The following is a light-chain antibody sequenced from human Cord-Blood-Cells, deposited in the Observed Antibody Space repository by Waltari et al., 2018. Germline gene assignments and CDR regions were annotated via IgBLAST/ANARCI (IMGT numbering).Light chain of an antibody. Sequence: SYELTQPPSVSVSPGQTASITCSGDKLGDKYACWYQQKPGQSPVLVIYQDSKRPSGIPERFSGSNSGNTATLTISGTQAIDEADYYCQAWDNSTAVFGTGTKVTVL. J-gene: IGLJ1*01. CDR3: QAWDNSTAV. CDR1: KLGDKY. CDR2: QDS. V-gene: IGLV3-1*01.